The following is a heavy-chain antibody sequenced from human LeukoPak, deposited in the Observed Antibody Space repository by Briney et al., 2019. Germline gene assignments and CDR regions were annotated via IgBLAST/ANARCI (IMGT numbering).Heavy chain of an antibody. D-gene: IGHD3-3*01. CDR1: GFTFSRYA. J-gene: IGHJ4*02. CDR2: VSVSGGST. CDR3: AKDVKAGSGDYYFDY. V-gene: IGHV3-23*01. Sequence: PGGSLRLSCAASGFTFSRYAVTWAPQAPGQGREWGSTVSVSGGSTYYADSVKGRFTISRDNSENTLYLQMNSLRAEDTAVYYCAKDVKAGSGDYYFDYWGQGTLVTVSS.